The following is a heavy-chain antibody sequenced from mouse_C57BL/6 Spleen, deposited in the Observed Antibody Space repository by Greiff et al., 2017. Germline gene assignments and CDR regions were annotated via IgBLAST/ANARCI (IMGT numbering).Heavy chain of an antibody. CDR3: ARIGGIYNENFDY. CDR1: GYTFTSYW. CDR2: IHPNSGST. J-gene: IGHJ2*01. V-gene: IGHV1-64*01. D-gene: IGHD2-4*01. Sequence: QVQLQQPGAELVKPGASVKLSCKASGYTFTSYWMHWVKQRPGQGLEWIGMIHPNSGSTNYNEKFKSKATLTVDKSSSTAYMQLSSLTSGDSSVYYCARIGGIYNENFDYWGQGTTLTVSS.